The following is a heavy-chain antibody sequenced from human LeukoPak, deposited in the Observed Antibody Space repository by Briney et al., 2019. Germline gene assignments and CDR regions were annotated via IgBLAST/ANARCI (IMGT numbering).Heavy chain of an antibody. V-gene: IGHV1-46*01. Sequence: ASVKVSCRASGYTFTRYYIHWVRQAPGQGLEWMGIINPSGDTPSYAQKFQGGVTMTRDTSTSTVYMELSSLRSEDTAVYYCARHLIEDVVMVPAVPPSSYMDAWGKGTTVTVSS. CDR2: INPSGDTP. CDR3: ARHLIEDVVMVPAVPPSSYMDA. J-gene: IGHJ6*03. CDR1: GYTFTRYY. D-gene: IGHD2-2*01.